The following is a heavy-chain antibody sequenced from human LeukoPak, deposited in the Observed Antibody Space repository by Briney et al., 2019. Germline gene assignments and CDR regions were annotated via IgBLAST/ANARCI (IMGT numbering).Heavy chain of an antibody. CDR2: INWNGGST. J-gene: IGHJ3*02. CDR1: GFTFDDYG. CDR3: ARAVDSSGYPQDAFDI. Sequence: GGSLRLSCAASGFTFDDYGMSWVRQAPGKGLEWVSGINWNGGSTGYADSVKGRFTISRDNAKNSLYLQMSSLRAEDTALYYCARAVDSSGYPQDAFDIWGQGTMVTVSS. V-gene: IGHV3-20*04. D-gene: IGHD3-22*01.